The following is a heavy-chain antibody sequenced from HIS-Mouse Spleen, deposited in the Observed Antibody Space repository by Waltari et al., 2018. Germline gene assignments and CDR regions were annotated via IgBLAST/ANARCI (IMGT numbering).Heavy chain of an antibody. J-gene: IGHJ2*01. D-gene: IGHD6-13*01. V-gene: IGHV4-39*07. CDR2: IYYSGST. CDR3: AREIPYSSSRYDWYFDL. Sequence: QLQLQESGPGLVKPSETLSLTCPVSVCTISSRSYYRGWIRQPPGKGLEGIGSIYYSGSTYYNPSLKSRVTISVDTSKNQFSLKLSSVTAADTAVYYCAREIPYSSSRYDWYFDLWGRGTLVTVSS. CDR1: VCTISSRSYY.